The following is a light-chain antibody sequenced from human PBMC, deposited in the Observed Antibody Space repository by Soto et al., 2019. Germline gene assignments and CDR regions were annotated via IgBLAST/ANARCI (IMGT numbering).Light chain of an antibody. CDR1: SNDVGGYNF. J-gene: IGLJ2*01. Sequence: QSALTQPRSVSGSPGQSVTISCTGTSNDVGGYNFVSWYQQHPGKVPQLFIYDVSRRPSGVPDRFSGSKSGNTASLTLSGLQAEDAADYYCSSYAGSYTLVFGGGTKVTVL. V-gene: IGLV2-11*01. CDR3: SSYAGSYTLV. CDR2: DVS.